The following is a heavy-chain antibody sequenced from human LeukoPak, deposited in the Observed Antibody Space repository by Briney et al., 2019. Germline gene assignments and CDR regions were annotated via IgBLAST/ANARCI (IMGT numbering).Heavy chain of an antibody. V-gene: IGHV3-30*18. CDR1: GFTFSNYA. Sequence: PGGSLRLSCAASGFTFSNYAMHWVRQAPGKVLEWVAVISYDGTNKYYPDSVKGRFTISRDNSYNTLYLQMDSLTAEDTAVYYCAKESTTYYYYGMHVWGQGTTVTVSS. CDR3: AKESTTYYYYGMHV. CDR2: ISYDGTNK. J-gene: IGHJ6*02. D-gene: IGHD2/OR15-2a*01.